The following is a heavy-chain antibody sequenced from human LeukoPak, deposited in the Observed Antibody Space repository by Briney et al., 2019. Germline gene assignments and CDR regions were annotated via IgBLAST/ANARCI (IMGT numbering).Heavy chain of an antibody. V-gene: IGHV1-18*01. CDR2: ISAYNGNT. D-gene: IGHD1-26*01. J-gene: IGHJ4*02. Sequence: ASVKVSCKASCYTFTSYGISWVRQAPGQGLEWMGWISAYNGNTNYAQKLQGRVTMTTDTSTSTAYMELRSLRSDDTAVYYCARDPHRASYSGSYYGYWGQGTLVTVSP. CDR1: CYTFTSYG. CDR3: ARDPHRASYSGSYYGY.